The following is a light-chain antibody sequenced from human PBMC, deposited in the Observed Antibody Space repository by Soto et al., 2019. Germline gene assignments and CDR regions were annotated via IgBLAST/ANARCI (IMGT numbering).Light chain of an antibody. CDR2: GAF. CDR3: QQYNNWWT. CDR1: QSVNSN. Sequence: EIVMTQSPATLSVSPGERATLSCRASQSVNSNLAWYQQKPGQAPRLLIYGAFTRATGIPARFSGSGSGTEFTLTINSLQSEDFAVYYCQQYNNWWTFGQGTKVEIK. V-gene: IGKV3-15*01. J-gene: IGKJ1*01.